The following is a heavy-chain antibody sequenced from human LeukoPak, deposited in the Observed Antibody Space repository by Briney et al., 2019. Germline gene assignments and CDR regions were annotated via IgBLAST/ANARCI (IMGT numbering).Heavy chain of an antibody. CDR2: IKFDGNEK. J-gene: IGHJ4*02. CDR3: ARLDEAFDN. Sequence: GGSLRLSCTASGFSFSRYWLSWVRQAPGKGLEWVANIKFDGNEKYYVDSVKGRFTISRDNAKNSLYLQMNSLRAEGTAIYYCARLDEAFDNWGQGTLVTVSS. V-gene: IGHV3-7*01. D-gene: IGHD5-24*01. CDR1: GFSFSRYW.